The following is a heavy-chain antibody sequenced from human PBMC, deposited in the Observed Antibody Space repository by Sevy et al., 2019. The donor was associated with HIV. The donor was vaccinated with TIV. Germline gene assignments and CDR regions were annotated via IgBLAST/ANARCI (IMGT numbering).Heavy chain of an antibody. CDR2: VSGSGGKR. Sequence: GGSLRLSCAAFGFTFSNYGMTWVRQAPGKGLEWVSSVSGSGGKRYNADSVKGRFTIFRDNSKNTLYLQMNSLRAEDAVVYYCARRGNYCGDAFDFWGQGTVVTVSS. CDR1: GFTFSNYG. J-gene: IGHJ3*01. D-gene: IGHD4-17*01. V-gene: IGHV3-23*01. CDR3: ARRGNYCGDAFDF.